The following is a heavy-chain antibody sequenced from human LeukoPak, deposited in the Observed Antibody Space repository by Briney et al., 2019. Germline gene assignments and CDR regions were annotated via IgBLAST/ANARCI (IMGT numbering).Heavy chain of an antibody. CDR2: IIPIFGTA. CDR1: GGTFSSYA. D-gene: IGHD3-9*01. J-gene: IGHJ3*02. Sequence: SVKVSCKASGGTFSSYAISWVRQAPGQGLEWMGGIIPIFGTANYAQKFQGRVTITADESTSTAYMELSSLRSEDTAVYYCARSSHYDILTGYSEEDAFDIWGQGTMVTVSS. CDR3: ARSSHYDILTGYSEEDAFDI. V-gene: IGHV1-69*13.